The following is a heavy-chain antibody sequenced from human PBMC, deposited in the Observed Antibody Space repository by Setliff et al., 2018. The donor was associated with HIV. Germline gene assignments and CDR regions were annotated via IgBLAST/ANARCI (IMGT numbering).Heavy chain of an antibody. Sequence: ASVKVSCKASGYTFTSYDINWVRQATGQGLEWMGWMNPNSGNTGYAQKFQGRVTMTRNTSISTAYMELSSLRSEDTAVYYCARAPPRIASSSTAAAGTGYWGQGTLVTVSS. CDR1: GYTFTSYD. CDR3: ARAPPRIASSSTAAAGTGY. V-gene: IGHV1-8*02. D-gene: IGHD6-13*01. J-gene: IGHJ4*02. CDR2: MNPNSGNT.